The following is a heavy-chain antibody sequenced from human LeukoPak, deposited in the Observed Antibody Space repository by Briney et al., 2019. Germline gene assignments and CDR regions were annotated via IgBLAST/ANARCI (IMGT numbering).Heavy chain of an antibody. CDR1: GFTFSSYS. CDR2: ISYDGSNK. CDR3: AKDNGSGEWGYYYYMDV. J-gene: IGHJ6*03. Sequence: PGGSLRLSCAASGFTFSSYSMHWVRQAPGKGLEWVAVISYDGSNKYYADSVKGRFTISRDNSKNTLYLQMNSLRAEDTAVYYCAKDNGSGEWGYYYYMDVWGKGTTVTVSS. V-gene: IGHV3-30*18. D-gene: IGHD3-10*01.